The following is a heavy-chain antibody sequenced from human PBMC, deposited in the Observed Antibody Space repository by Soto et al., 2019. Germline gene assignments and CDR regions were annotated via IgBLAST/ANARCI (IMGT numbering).Heavy chain of an antibody. J-gene: IGHJ6*02. D-gene: IGHD3-10*01. Sequence: GGSLRLSCVVSGFIFNTYGMSWVRQAPGKGLEWVSSISGGGGSTYYAESVKGRFTISRDNSKNTLYLQMNSLRDEDTAVYYCARDTYYGSGDYYYGMDVWGQGTTVTVSS. CDR2: ISGGGGST. CDR1: GFIFNTYG. CDR3: ARDTYYGSGDYYYGMDV. V-gene: IGHV3-23*01.